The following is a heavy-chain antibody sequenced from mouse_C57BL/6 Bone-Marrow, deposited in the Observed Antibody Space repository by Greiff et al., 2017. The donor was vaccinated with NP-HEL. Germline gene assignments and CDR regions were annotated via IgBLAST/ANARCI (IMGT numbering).Heavy chain of an antibody. J-gene: IGHJ4*01. CDR3: ARHSSFDGNYAMDY. Sequence: EVMLVESGGGLVQPGGSLKLSCAASGFTFSDYGMAWVRQAPRKGPEWVAFISNLAYSIYYADTVTGRFTIARENAKNTLYLEMSSLRSEDTAMYYCARHSSFDGNYAMDYWGQGTSVTVSS. D-gene: IGHD2-1*01. CDR2: ISNLAYSI. CDR1: GFTFSDYG. V-gene: IGHV5-15*04.